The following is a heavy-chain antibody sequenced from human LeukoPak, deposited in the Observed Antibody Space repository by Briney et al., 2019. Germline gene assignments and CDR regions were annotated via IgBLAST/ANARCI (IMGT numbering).Heavy chain of an antibody. J-gene: IGHJ6*03. V-gene: IGHV3-23*01. CDR1: GFTFSSYG. CDR2: ISGSGGST. D-gene: IGHD2-15*01. CDR3: ASAGCSGGTCYSGGTPGYMDV. Sequence: PGGSLRLSCAASGFTFSSYGMSWVRQAPGKGLEWVSGISGSGGSTYYADSVKGRFTISRDNSKNTLYLQMNSLRAEDTAVYYCASAGCSGGTCYSGGTPGYMDVWGKGTTVTVSS.